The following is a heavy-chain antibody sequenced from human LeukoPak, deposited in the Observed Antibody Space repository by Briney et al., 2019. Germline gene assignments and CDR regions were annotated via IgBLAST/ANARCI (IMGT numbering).Heavy chain of an antibody. CDR2: IIPILGIA. J-gene: IGHJ6*02. Sequence: ASVKVSCKSSGDTFYNYPISWVRQAPGQGLEWMGRIIPILGIANYAQRFQGRLTITADKSTSTAYMELSSLRSEDTAVYYCARSSGRDYYGSGSYGMDVWGQGTTVTVSS. CDR1: GDTFYNYP. D-gene: IGHD3-10*01. CDR3: ARSSGRDYYGSGSYGMDV. V-gene: IGHV1-69*02.